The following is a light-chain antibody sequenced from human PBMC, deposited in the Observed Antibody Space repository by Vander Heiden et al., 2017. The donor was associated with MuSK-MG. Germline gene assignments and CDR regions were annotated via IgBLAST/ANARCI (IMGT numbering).Light chain of an antibody. CDR3: QQSDSTPFT. J-gene: IGKJ3*01. Sequence: DIQITQSPSSLSASVGDRVTITCRASQSISSYLNWYQQKPGKAPKLLIYAASSLQSGVPSRFSGSGSGTDFTLTISRLQPEDFATYYCQQSDSTPFTFGHGTKVDIK. CDR1: QSISSY. V-gene: IGKV1-39*01. CDR2: AAS.